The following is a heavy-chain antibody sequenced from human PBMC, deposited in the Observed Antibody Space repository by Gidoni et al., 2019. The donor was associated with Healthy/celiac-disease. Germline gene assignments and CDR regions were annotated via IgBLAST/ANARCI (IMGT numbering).Heavy chain of an antibody. CDR3: VRERGSSWPFDY. V-gene: IGHV3-20*03. J-gene: IGHJ4*02. D-gene: IGHD6-13*01. CDR2: INWNGGST. CDR1: GSSFDDYG. Sequence: EGHRVESGGGVVGPGGSLRLSLATTGSSFDDYGMSWVRQAPGKGLEWVYGINWNGGSTGYEDSVKGRFTISRDNAKNSLYLQMNSLRAEDTALYYCVRERGSSWPFDYWGQGTLVTVSS.